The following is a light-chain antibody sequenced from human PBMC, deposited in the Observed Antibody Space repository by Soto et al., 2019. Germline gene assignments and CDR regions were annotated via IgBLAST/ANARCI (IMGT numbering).Light chain of an antibody. CDR3: MQPLQTPRT. CDR1: QSLLHSNGYNY. Sequence: DMVMTQSPLSLPVTPGEPASISCRSSQSLLHSNGYNYLDWYLQKPGQSPQLLIYLGSNRASGVPDRFSGSGSGTDFTLKISRVEAEDVGVYYCMQPLQTPRTFGQGTKLEIK. J-gene: IGKJ2*01. V-gene: IGKV2-28*01. CDR2: LGS.